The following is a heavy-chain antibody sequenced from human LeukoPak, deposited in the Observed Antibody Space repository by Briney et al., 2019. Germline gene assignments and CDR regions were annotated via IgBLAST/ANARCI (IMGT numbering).Heavy chain of an antibody. CDR1: EFTFSSHG. Sequence: GGSLRLSCAASEFTFSSHGMHWVRQAPGKGLEWVAFIRYDGHNKYYVDSVKGRFTISRDNSKNTLYLQMSSLRTEDTAVYYCAKEGTTIFGMATPSGGCSHWGQGTLVTVSS. D-gene: IGHD3-3*01. CDR3: AKEGTTIFGMATPSGGCSH. CDR2: IRYDGHNK. J-gene: IGHJ4*02. V-gene: IGHV3-30*02.